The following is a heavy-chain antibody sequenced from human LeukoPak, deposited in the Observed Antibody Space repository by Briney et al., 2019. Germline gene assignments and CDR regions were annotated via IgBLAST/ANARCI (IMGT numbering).Heavy chain of an antibody. V-gene: IGHV4-30-4*01. CDR1: GGSISSGDYY. D-gene: IGHD4-23*01. CDR3: ARGSDYGGNSVLDY. J-gene: IGHJ4*02. Sequence: PSQTLSLTCTVSGGSISSGDYYWSWIRQPPGKGLEWIGYIYYSGSTYYNPSLKSRVTISVDTSKNQFSLKLSSVTAADTAVYYCARGSDYGGNSVLDYWGQGTLVTVSS. CDR2: IYYSGST.